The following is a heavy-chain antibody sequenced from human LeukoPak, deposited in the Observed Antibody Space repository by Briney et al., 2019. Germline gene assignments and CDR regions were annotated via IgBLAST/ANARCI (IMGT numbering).Heavy chain of an antibody. CDR3: ARAAPYDFWSGSSKLDP. J-gene: IGHJ5*02. CDR1: GFTFSSYW. CDR2: INSDGSST. Sequence: GGSLRLSCAASGFTFSSYWMHWVRQAPGKGLVWVSRINSDGSSTSYADSVKGRFTISRDNAKNTLYLQMNSLRAEDTAVYYCARAAPYDFWSGSSKLDPWGQGTLVTVSS. V-gene: IGHV3-74*01. D-gene: IGHD3-3*01.